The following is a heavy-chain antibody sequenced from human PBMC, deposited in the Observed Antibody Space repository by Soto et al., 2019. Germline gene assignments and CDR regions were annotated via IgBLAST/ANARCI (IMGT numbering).Heavy chain of an antibody. Sequence: GGSLRLSCAASGFTFSSYGMHWVRQAPGKGLEWVAVIWYDGSNTYYADSVKGRFTISRDNSKNTLYLQMNSLRAEDTAVYYCARVSWHCSGGSCYYYYGMDVWGQGTTVTVSS. J-gene: IGHJ6*02. CDR1: GFTFSSYG. CDR3: ARVSWHCSGGSCYYYYGMDV. D-gene: IGHD2-15*01. V-gene: IGHV3-33*01. CDR2: IWYDGSNT.